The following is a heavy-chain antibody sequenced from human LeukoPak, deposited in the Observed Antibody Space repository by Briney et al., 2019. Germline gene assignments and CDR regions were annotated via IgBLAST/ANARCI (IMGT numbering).Heavy chain of an antibody. CDR3: ARGYCSDERCPVFPS. CDR1: GGSVTSYY. D-gene: IGHD2-15*01. Sequence: SETLSLTCSVSGGSVTSYYWNWVRQTPGKGLEWIGYISNSETTDYGPSFKSRVTLSLDTSKNQFSLKLSSVTAADTGVYYCARGYCSDERCPVFPSWGQGTLVTVSS. J-gene: IGHJ5*02. CDR2: ISNSETT. V-gene: IGHV4-59*02.